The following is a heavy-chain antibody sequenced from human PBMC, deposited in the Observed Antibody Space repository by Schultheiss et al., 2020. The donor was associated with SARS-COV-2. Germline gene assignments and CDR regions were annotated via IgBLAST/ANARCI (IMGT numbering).Heavy chain of an antibody. Sequence: SETLSLTCTVSGGSFSSYYWSWIRQPPGKGLEWIGYIYYSGSTNYNPSLKSRVTISVDTSKNQFSLKLSSVTAADTAVYYCARVRYQLPYYYYYYMDVWGKGTTVTVSS. CDR2: IYYSGST. J-gene: IGHJ6*03. D-gene: IGHD2-2*01. CDR1: GGSFSSYY. V-gene: IGHV4-59*01. CDR3: ARVRYQLPYYYYYYMDV.